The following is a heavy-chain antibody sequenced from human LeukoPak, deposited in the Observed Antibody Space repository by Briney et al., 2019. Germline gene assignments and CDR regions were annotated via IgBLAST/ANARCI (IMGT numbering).Heavy chain of an antibody. J-gene: IGHJ4*02. CDR1: GGSISSSNW. V-gene: IGHV4-4*02. CDR2: IYHSGST. Sequence: PSGTLSLTCAVSGGSISSSNWWTWVRQPPGKGLEWIGEIYHSGSTNYNPSLKSRVTISVDTSKNQLSLKLSSVTAADTAVYYCARARRMDNFNYWGQGTLVTVSS. CDR3: ARARRMDNFNY. D-gene: IGHD3/OR15-3a*01.